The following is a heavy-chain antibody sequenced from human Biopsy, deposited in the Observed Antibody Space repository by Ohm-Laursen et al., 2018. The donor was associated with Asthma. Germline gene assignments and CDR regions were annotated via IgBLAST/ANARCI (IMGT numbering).Heavy chain of an antibody. J-gene: IGHJ4*02. CDR3: AKVGSGWVITESFDY. V-gene: IGHV3-23*01. CDR1: GFRFSDYG. CDR2: ISSGGGSR. Sequence: SLRLSCSASGFRFSDYGMNWVRQAPGKGLEWVASISSGGGSRDYADSMEGRFTISRDNYNMVFLHMNYLRAEDQAIYYCAKVGSGWVITESFDYWGQGVLVTVSS. D-gene: IGHD3-22*01.